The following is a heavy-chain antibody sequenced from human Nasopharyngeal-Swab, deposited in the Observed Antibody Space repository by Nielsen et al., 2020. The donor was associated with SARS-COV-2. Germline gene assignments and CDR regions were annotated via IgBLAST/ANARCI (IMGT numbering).Heavy chain of an antibody. Sequence: GESLKISCAASGFTFSSYSMNWVRQAPGKGLEWVSYISSSSSTIYYADSVKGRFTISRDNTKNSLYLQMSRLRSDDTAVYYCARAPLYYDSSCPPPFDYWGQGTLVTVSS. CDR2: ISSSSSTI. CDR3: ARAPLYYDSSCPPPFDY. J-gene: IGHJ4*02. D-gene: IGHD3-22*01. V-gene: IGHV3-48*04. CDR1: GFTFSSYS.